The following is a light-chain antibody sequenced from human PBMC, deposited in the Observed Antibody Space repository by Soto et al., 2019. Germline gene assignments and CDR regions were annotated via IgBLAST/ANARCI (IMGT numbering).Light chain of an antibody. J-gene: IGKJ2*02. CDR3: QQYGRPPST. Sequence: DIVFTQSPCTLSLSPGERASLSCRASHSVSSSYLAWYQQKPGQARRLIIYGASSRATGIPDRFSGSGCGTVSPLTIRLLEEEVFVVYCWQQYGRPPSTFGQGTKLEIK. V-gene: IGKV3-20*01. CDR2: GAS. CDR1: HSVSSSY.